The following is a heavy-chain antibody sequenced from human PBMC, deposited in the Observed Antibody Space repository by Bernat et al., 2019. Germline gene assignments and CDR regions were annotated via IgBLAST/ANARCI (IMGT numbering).Heavy chain of an antibody. CDR3: ARGGPYGYSLDI. J-gene: IGHJ3*02. Sequence: EVQLLESGGGLVQPGGSLRLSCAASGFTFNSYAMSWVRQAPGKGLEWVSAISGSGGSTYYADSVKGRFTISRDNSKNTLYLQMNSLRAEDTAVYSCARGGPYGYSLDIWGQGTMVTVSS. V-gene: IGHV3-23*01. CDR1: GFTFNSYA. D-gene: IGHD5-18*01. CDR2: ISGSGGST.